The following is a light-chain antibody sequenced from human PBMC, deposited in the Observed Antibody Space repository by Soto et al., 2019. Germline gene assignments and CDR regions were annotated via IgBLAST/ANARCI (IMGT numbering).Light chain of an antibody. CDR1: QSVGSTY. V-gene: IGKV3-20*01. Sequence: EIVLKQSPGTLSLSPCEGAALSLSASQSVGSTYLAWYQQKPGQAPRLLIYDASSRATGIPDRFSGSGSGTDFTLTISRLEPEDFAVYYCQQYGDSPWTFGQGTKVDIK. J-gene: IGKJ1*01. CDR2: DAS. CDR3: QQYGDSPWT.